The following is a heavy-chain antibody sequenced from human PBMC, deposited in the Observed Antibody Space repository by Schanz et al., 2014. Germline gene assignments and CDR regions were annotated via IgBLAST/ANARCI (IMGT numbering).Heavy chain of an antibody. J-gene: IGHJ6*02. V-gene: IGHV3-23*01. Sequence: EVQLLESGGGLVQPGGSLRLSCAASGFTFSSYVMSWVRQAPGKGLEWVSTIGTSGGTNYAESVKGRFTISRDNSKNTLYLQMNSLRAEDTAVYYCLAPDYGMDVWGQGTTVTVSS. CDR3: LAPDYGMDV. CDR1: GFTFSSYV. CDR2: IGTSGGT.